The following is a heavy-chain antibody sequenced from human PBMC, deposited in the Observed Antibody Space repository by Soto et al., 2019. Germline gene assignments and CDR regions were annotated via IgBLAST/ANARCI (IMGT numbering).Heavy chain of an antibody. Sequence: ASVKVSCKASGGTFSSYAISWVRQAPGQGLEWMGIINPSGGSTSYAQKFQGRVTMTRDTSTSTVYMELSSLRSEDTAVYYCARDLTDYGGNPLCFDPWGQETLVTVS. CDR3: ARDLTDYGGNPLCFDP. D-gene: IGHD4-17*01. J-gene: IGHJ5*02. CDR2: INPSGGST. CDR1: GGTFSSYA. V-gene: IGHV1-46*01.